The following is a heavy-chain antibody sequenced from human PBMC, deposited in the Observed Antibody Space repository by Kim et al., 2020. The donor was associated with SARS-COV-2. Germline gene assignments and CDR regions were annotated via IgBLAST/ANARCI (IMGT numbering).Heavy chain of an antibody. CDR1: GFTFSSFT. Sequence: GGSLRLSCAASGFTFSSFTMSWVRQAPGKGLEWVSAVFTGGATTYYADSVKGRFTVSRDNSKNTLYLQMNSLRAEDTAVYYCARKGYCSSTSCSEYDYWGQGTLVTVSS. CDR2: VFTGGATT. D-gene: IGHD2-2*01. V-gene: IGHV3-23*01. CDR3: ARKGYCSSTSCSEYDY. J-gene: IGHJ4*02.